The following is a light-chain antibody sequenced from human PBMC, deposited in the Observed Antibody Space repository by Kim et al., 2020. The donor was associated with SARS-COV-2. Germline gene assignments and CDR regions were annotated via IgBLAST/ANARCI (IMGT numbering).Light chain of an antibody. Sequence: DIVLAQSPATLSLSPGESATLSCRASQSVSNRYMAWYQQKPGRAPRLLLYGASNRATGIPDRFSGSGSGTDFTLTINRLEPEDFVVYYCQQYGSSPLTFGQGTRLEIK. V-gene: IGKV3-20*01. CDR2: GAS. J-gene: IGKJ5*01. CDR1: QSVSNRY. CDR3: QQYGSSPLT.